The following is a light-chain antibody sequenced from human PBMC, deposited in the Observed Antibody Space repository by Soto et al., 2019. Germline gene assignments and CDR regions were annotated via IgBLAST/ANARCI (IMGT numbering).Light chain of an antibody. V-gene: IGLV1-47*01. CDR2: RVD. CDR1: SSNIGSNY. Sequence: QLVLTQPPSASGTPGQRVTISCSGSSSNIGSNYVYWYQQLPGTAPKLLIYRVDQRPSGVPDRFSGSKSGTSASLAISGLRSEDEAEYYCAAWDDSLSGWVFGGGTKLTVL. J-gene: IGLJ3*02. CDR3: AAWDDSLSGWV.